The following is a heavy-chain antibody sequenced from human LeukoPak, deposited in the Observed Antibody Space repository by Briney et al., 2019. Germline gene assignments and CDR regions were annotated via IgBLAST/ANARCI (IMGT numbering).Heavy chain of an antibody. V-gene: IGHV3-23*01. D-gene: IGHD5-12*01. Sequence: GGSLRLSCAASGFTFSSYAMSWVRQAPGEGLEWVSVISGGGYSTYYAASVKGRFTISRDNSKNTLYLQMNSLRAEDTAVYYCAKGPSDIVVSYYGMDVWGQGTTVTVSS. CDR3: AKGPSDIVVSYYGMDV. J-gene: IGHJ6*02. CDR1: GFTFSSYA. CDR2: ISGGGYST.